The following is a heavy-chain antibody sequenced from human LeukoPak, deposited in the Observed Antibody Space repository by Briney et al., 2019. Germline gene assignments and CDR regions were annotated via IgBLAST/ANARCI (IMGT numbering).Heavy chain of an antibody. CDR3: VSVVTLPY. CDR2: INSDGSST. Sequence: SGGSLRLSCAASGFTFSSYWMHWVRQAPGKGLVWVSRINSDGSSTTYADSVKGRFTISRDNAKNTVYLQMNSLRVEDTAVSYCVSVVTLPYWGQGTLVTVSS. J-gene: IGHJ4*02. D-gene: IGHD3-3*01. CDR1: GFTFSSYW. V-gene: IGHV3-74*03.